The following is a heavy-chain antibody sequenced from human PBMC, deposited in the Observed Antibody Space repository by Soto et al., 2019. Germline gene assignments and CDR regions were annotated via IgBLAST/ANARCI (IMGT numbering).Heavy chain of an antibody. CDR1: GGTFSSYA. CDR3: ARGTPITGTTSYYYYYYMDV. V-gene: IGHV1-69*13. Sequence: SVKVSCKASGGTFSSYAISWVRQAPGQGLEWMGGIIPIFGTANYAQKFQGRVTITADESTSTAYMELSSLRSEDTAVYYCARGTPITGTTSYYYYYYMDVWGKGTTVTVSS. J-gene: IGHJ6*03. D-gene: IGHD1-20*01. CDR2: IIPIFGTA.